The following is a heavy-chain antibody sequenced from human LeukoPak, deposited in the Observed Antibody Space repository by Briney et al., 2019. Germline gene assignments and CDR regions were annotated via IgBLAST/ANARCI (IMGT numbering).Heavy chain of an antibody. CDR2: IDPSDSYT. J-gene: IGHJ5*02. D-gene: IGHD3-10*01. CDR1: GYSFTSYW. Sequence: GESLKISCKGSGYSFTSYWISWVRQMPGKGLEWMGRIDPSDSYTNYSPSFQGHVTISADKSISTAYLQWSSLKASDTATYYCARHVYGSGSYYKNWFDPWGQGTLVTVSS. V-gene: IGHV5-10-1*01. CDR3: ARHVYGSGSYYKNWFDP.